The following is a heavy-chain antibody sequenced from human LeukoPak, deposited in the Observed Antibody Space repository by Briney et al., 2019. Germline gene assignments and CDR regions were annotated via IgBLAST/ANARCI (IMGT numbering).Heavy chain of an antibody. V-gene: IGHV1-2*02. D-gene: IGHD2-21*01. CDR3: ARDNLAYCGGDCLDAFDI. CDR2: INPNSGGT. Sequence: GASVKVSCKASGYTFTGYYMHWVRQAPGQGLEWMGWINPNSGGTNYAQKFQGRVTMTRDTSISTAYMELSRLRPDDTAVYYCARDNLAYCGGDCLDAFDIWGQGTMVTVSS. CDR1: GYTFTGYY. J-gene: IGHJ3*02.